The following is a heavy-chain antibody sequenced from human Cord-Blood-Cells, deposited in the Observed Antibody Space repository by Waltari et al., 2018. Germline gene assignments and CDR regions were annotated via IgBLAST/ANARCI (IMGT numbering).Heavy chain of an antibody. CDR3: ASLNPYYYDSSGYYDAFDI. Sequence: QLQLQESGPGLVKPSETLSLTCTVSGGSISSSSYSWGWPRQPPGKGLEWIGSIYYSGSTYYNPSLKSRVTISVDTSKNQFSLKLSSVTAADTAVYYCASLNPYYYDSSGYYDAFDIWGQGTMVTVSS. CDR1: GGSISSSSYS. J-gene: IGHJ3*02. CDR2: IYYSGST. D-gene: IGHD3-22*01. V-gene: IGHV4-39*01.